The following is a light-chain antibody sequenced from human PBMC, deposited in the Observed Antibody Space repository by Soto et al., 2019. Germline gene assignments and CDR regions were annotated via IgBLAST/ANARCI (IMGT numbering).Light chain of an antibody. CDR3: QSYDSSTVV. J-gene: IGLJ2*01. Sequence: FMLTQPHSVSESPGKTVTISCTRSSGSIASNYVQWYQQRPGSAPTTVIYEDNQRPSGVPDRFSGSIDSSSNSASLTISGLKTEDEAYYYCQSYDSSTVVFGGGTKVTVL. CDR1: SGSIASNY. CDR2: EDN. V-gene: IGLV6-57*03.